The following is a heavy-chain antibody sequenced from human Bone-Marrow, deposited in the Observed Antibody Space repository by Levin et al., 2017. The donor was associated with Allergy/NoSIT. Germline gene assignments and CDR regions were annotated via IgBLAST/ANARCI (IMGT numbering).Heavy chain of an antibody. Sequence: SETLSLTCTVSNDSIGRGGYYWSWIRQHPGKGLEHIGYISHRGNTYYNPSLKSRLTMSLDTSNNQFSLKLISVTAADTAIYYCARLDGYNFDSWGQGTPVIVSS. CDR3: ARLDGYNFDS. CDR2: ISHRGNT. D-gene: IGHD5-12*01. V-gene: IGHV4-31*03. CDR1: NDSIGRGGYY. J-gene: IGHJ4*02.